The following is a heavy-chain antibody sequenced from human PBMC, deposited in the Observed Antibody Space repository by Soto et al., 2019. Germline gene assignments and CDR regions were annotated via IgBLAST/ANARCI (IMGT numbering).Heavy chain of an antibody. CDR2: IIPMFGIT. D-gene: IGHD2-2*01. CDR3: ATFYEGDCTTTTCYGDFDY. V-gene: IGHV1-69*02. Sequence: QVHLVQARAEVKKPGSSVKVSCRASGGTFNRYSISWVRQAPGQGLEWMGRIIPMFGITNYAQKFQGRVMITADKSANTAYMEVSGLRSEDTAMYYCATFYEGDCTTTTCYGDFDYWGQGTLVTVSS. CDR1: GGTFNRYS. J-gene: IGHJ4*02.